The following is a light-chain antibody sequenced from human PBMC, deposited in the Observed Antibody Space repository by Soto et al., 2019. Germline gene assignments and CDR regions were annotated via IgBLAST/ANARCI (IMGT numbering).Light chain of an antibody. V-gene: IGKV3-11*01. J-gene: IGKJ1*01. CDR1: QSVSSY. CDR2: DAS. CDR3: QQRRNWPT. Sequence: EIVLTQSPATLSLSPGERATLSCRASQSVSSYLAWYQQKPGQAPRPLIYDASNRATGIPARFSGSGSGTDFPPTNSSLEPEDFAVYYCQQRRNWPTLGQGNKVDIK.